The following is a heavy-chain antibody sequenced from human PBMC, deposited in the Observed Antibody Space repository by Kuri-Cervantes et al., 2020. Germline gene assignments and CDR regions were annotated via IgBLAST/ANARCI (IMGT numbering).Heavy chain of an antibody. J-gene: IGHJ4*02. Sequence: GESLKISCAASGFTFSSYDMHWVRQATGKGLEWVSAISGSGGNTYYADSVKGRFTTSRDNSRSTLFLQMNSLRAEDTALYYCAGGSSGWFWDYWGQGTLVTVSS. D-gene: IGHD6-19*01. CDR3: AGGSSGWFWDY. CDR2: ISGSGGNT. CDR1: GFTFSSYD. V-gene: IGHV3-23*01.